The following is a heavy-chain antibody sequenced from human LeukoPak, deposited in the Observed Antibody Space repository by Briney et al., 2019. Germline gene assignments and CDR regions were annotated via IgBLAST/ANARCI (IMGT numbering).Heavy chain of an antibody. V-gene: IGHV1-24*01. D-gene: IGHD2-2*01. J-gene: IGHJ3*02. CDR1: GYTLTELS. CDR3: AHLHIVVVPAALDAFDI. Sequence: GASVKVSCKVSGYTLTELSMHWVRQAPGKGLEWMGGFDPEDGETIYAQKFQGRVTMTEDTSTDTAYMELSSLRSEDTAVYYCAHLHIVVVPAALDAFDIWGQGTMVTVSS. CDR2: FDPEDGET.